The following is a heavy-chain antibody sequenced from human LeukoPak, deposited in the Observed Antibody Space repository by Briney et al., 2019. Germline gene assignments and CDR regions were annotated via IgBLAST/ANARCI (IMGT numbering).Heavy chain of an antibody. CDR2: IYYSGST. CDR1: GGSISSSSYY. Sequence: SETLSLTCTVSGGSISSSSYYWGWIRQPPGKGLEWIGSIYYSGSTNYNPSLKSRVTISVDTSKNQFSLKLSSVTAADTAVYYCARGVRDGRYYYYYMDVWGKGTTVTVSS. CDR3: ARGVRDGRYYYYYMDV. J-gene: IGHJ6*03. D-gene: IGHD3-10*01. V-gene: IGHV4-39*07.